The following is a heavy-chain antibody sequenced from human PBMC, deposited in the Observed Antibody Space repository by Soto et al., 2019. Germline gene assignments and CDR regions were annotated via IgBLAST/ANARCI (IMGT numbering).Heavy chain of an antibody. CDR1: GGTFSSYA. CDR2: IIPIFGTA. Sequence: QVQLVQSGAEVKKSGSSVKVSCKASGGTFSSYAISWVRQAPGQGLEWMGGIIPIFGTANYAQKFQGRVTITADESTSTAYMELSSLRSEDTAVYYCARVGYYDSSGYYNYYFDYWGQGTLVTVSS. D-gene: IGHD3-22*01. V-gene: IGHV1-69*01. J-gene: IGHJ4*02. CDR3: ARVGYYDSSGYYNYYFDY.